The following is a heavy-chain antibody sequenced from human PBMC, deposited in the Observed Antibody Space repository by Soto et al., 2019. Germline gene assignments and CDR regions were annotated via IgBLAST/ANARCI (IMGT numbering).Heavy chain of an antibody. V-gene: IGHV1-69*06. CDR3: ARECSSTSCYGAFDI. Sequence: QVQLVQSGAEVKKPGSSVKVSCKASGGTFSSYAISWVRQAPGQGLEWMGGIIPIFGTANYAQNFQGRVTITADKYTSTAYMELSSLRSEDTAVYYCARECSSTSCYGAFDIWGQGTMVTVSS. CDR1: GGTFSSYA. J-gene: IGHJ3*02. CDR2: IIPIFGTA. D-gene: IGHD2-2*01.